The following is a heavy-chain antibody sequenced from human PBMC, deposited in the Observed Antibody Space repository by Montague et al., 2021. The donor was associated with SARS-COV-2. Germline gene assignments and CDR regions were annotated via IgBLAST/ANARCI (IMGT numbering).Heavy chain of an antibody. CDR1: GGSFSTYS. CDR3: AGLGDGVVPSPILGVGPYYSYYYMDV. J-gene: IGHJ6*03. D-gene: IGHD3-10*01. Sequence: SETLSLTCAVHGGSFSTYSWNWIRQPPGKGLEWIGEIHHGGSTNYNPSLKSRVTISADTSKNQFSLKLTSVAAAGTAVYYCAGLGDGVVPSPILGVGPYYSYYYMDVWGKGTTVTVSS. V-gene: IGHV4-34*01. CDR2: IHHGGST.